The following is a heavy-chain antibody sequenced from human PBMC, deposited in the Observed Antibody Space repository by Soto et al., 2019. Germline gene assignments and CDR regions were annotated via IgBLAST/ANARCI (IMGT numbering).Heavy chain of an antibody. CDR2: INPNSGGT. Sequence: ASVKVSCKASGYTFTGYYMHWVRQAPGQGLEWMGWINPNSGGTNYAQKFQGWVTMTRDTSISTAYMELSRLRSDDTAVYYCARAPRFLEWLLYNDYYYYGMDVWGQGTTVTVSS. D-gene: IGHD3-3*01. CDR3: ARAPRFLEWLLYNDYYYYGMDV. J-gene: IGHJ6*02. CDR1: GYTFTGYY. V-gene: IGHV1-2*04.